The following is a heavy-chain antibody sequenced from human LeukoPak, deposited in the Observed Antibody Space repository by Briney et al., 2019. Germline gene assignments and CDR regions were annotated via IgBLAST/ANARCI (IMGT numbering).Heavy chain of an antibody. J-gene: IGHJ4*02. CDR1: GFTFSSYA. V-gene: IGHV3-23*01. D-gene: IGHD5-18*01. CDR3: AKGNGYSYGRYYFDY. Sequence: GGSLRLSCAASGFTFSSYAMGWVRQAPGKGLEWVSAITASGGNTYYADSVKGRFTISTDNAKNTLYLQVNSLRAEDTAVYYCAKGNGYSYGRYYFDYWGQGTLVTVSS. CDR2: ITASGGNT.